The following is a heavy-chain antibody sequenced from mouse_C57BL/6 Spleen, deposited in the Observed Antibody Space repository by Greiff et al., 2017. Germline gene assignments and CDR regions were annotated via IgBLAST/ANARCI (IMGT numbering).Heavy chain of an antibody. D-gene: IGHD1-1*01. Sequence: DVQLQESGPGLVKPSQSLSLTCSVTGYSITSGYYWNWIRQFPGNKLEWMGYISYDGSNNYNPSLKNRISITRDTSKNQFFLKLNSVTTEDTATYYCANYYGSSRAWFAYWGQGTLVTVSA. CDR1: GYSITSGYY. J-gene: IGHJ3*01. CDR3: ANYYGSSRAWFAY. V-gene: IGHV3-6*01. CDR2: ISYDGSN.